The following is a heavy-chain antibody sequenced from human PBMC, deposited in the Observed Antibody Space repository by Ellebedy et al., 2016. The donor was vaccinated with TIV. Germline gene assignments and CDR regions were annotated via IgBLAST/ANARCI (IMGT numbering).Heavy chain of an antibody. Sequence: AASVTVSCKASGYTLSNYGISWVRQAPGQGLEWMGWISAYNGATKYSQKFQGRVTMTVDTSTTTAYMDLRSLKSNDTAVYYCARNIAVDDYWGQGTLVTVSA. V-gene: IGHV1-18*01. J-gene: IGHJ4*02. CDR3: ARNIAVDDY. CDR2: ISAYNGAT. D-gene: IGHD6-19*01. CDR1: GYTLSNYG.